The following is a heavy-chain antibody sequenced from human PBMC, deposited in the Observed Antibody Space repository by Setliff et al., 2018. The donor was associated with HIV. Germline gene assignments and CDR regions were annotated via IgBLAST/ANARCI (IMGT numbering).Heavy chain of an antibody. CDR1: GFSLSSNP. CDR3: AREFHSSGYAGIFDV. Sequence: GGSLRLSCAASGFSLSSNPVHWVRQAPGKGLEWVALISFDGINTHYRDSLKGRFSISRDISKNTLYLQMDSLRAGDTAVYFCAREFHSSGYAGIFDVWGQGTAVTVSS. CDR2: ISFDGINT. V-gene: IGHV3-30*04. D-gene: IGHD3-22*01. J-gene: IGHJ3*01.